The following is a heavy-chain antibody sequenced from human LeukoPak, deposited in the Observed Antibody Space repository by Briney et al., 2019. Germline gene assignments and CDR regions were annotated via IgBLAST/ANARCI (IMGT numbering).Heavy chain of an antibody. V-gene: IGHV3-66*01. CDR3: ARRLLTGYYEF. J-gene: IGHJ4*02. Sequence: PGGSLRLSCAASGFTVSSTYMSWVRQAPGKGLEWVSVFYSGDTTYYANSVKGRFTISRDNSNNMLYLQMNSLRAEDTAVYYCARRLLTGYYEFWGQGTLVTVSS. CDR2: FYSGDTT. CDR1: GFTVSSTY. D-gene: IGHD3-9*01.